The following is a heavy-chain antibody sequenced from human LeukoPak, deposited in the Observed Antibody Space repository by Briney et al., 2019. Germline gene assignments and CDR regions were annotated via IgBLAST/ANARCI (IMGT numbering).Heavy chain of an antibody. CDR2: INPSGRT. J-gene: IGHJ4*02. CDR1: GGSFTGNY. CDR3: ARGQGEAPSS. Sequence: PSETLSLTCIVYGGSFTGNYWSWIRRSPGKGLEWIGEINPSGRTNYNPSLKSRVSMSKDMSKNQFSLKLSSVTATDTALYFCARGQGEAPSSWGQGNVVTVSS. D-gene: IGHD2-21*01. V-gene: IGHV4-34*01.